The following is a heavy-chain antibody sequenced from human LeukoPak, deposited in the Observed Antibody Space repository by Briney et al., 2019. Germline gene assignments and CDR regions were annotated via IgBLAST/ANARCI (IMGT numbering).Heavy chain of an antibody. V-gene: IGHV3-66*01. CDR3: VRDIGVFDI. Sequence: GGSLRLSCAASGFTYSSNHMSWVRQAPGKGPEWVSVMYSGGNRHYADSVKARFTFSRDTPKNSWFLQMDRLRGEDTAVYYCVRDIGVFDIWGQGTKVTVSS. CDR1: GFTYSSNH. CDR2: MYSGGNR. D-gene: IGHD2-8*01. J-gene: IGHJ3*02.